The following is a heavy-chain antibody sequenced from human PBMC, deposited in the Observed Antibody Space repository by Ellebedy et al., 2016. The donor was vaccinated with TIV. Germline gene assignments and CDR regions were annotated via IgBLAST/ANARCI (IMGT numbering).Heavy chain of an antibody. V-gene: IGHV3-7*01. D-gene: IGHD4-23*01. CDR2: IKQDGSEK. Sequence: PGGSLRLSCAASGFTFSSYWMSWVRQAPGKGLEWVANIKQDGSEKYYVDSVKGRFTISRDNAKNSLYLQMNSLRAEDTAVYYCARDRSSGGNFYWYFDLWGRGTLVTVSS. J-gene: IGHJ2*01. CDR1: GFTFSSYW. CDR3: ARDRSSGGNFYWYFDL.